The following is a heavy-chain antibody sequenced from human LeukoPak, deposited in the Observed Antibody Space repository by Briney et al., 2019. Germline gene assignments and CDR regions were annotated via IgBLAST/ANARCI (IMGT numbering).Heavy chain of an antibody. CDR2: ISSSGSTL. CDR3: ARDRDYGDYAFVY. CDR1: GFTFSSYE. Sequence: PGGSLRLSCAATGFTFSSYEMNWVRQAPGKGLAGVSYISSSGSTLYYADSVKGRFTISRDNAKNSLYLQMNSLRAEDTAVYYCARDRDYGDYAFVYWVQATLVTVSS. V-gene: IGHV3-48*03. J-gene: IGHJ4*02. D-gene: IGHD4-17*01.